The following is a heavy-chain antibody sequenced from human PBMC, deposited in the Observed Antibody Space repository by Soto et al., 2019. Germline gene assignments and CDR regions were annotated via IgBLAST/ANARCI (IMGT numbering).Heavy chain of an antibody. CDR3: AKDCRGYSYGIKRCGPDY. CDR1: GFTFSSYG. J-gene: IGHJ4*02. CDR2: ISYDGSNK. V-gene: IGHV3-30*18. Sequence: PGGSLRLSCAASGFTFSSYGMHWVRQAPGKGLEWVAVISYDGSNKYYADSVKGRFTISRDNSKNTLYLQMNSLRAEDTAVYYCAKDCRGYSYGIKRCGPDYWGQGTLVTVSS. D-gene: IGHD5-18*01.